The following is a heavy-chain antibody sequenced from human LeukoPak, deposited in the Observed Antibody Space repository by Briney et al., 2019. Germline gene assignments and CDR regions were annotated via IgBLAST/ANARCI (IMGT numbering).Heavy chain of an antibody. D-gene: IGHD2-21*01. Sequence: GGSLRLSCAASGFTFDSYAMSWVRQAPGKGLEWVSAVSRFGGTTYYADSVKGRFTISRDNSNYMLFLHMNNLRAEDTAIYYCAKQPYNYYYLDVWGKGTTVTVSS. CDR3: AKQPYNYYYLDV. CDR1: GFTFDSYA. V-gene: IGHV3-23*01. CDR2: VSRFGGTT. J-gene: IGHJ6*03.